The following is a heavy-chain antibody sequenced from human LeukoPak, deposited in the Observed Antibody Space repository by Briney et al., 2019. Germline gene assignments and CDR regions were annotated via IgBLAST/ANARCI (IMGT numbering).Heavy chain of an antibody. CDR1: GGSFSGYY. J-gene: IGHJ3*02. CDR2: INHSGST. Sequence: SETLSLTCAVYGGSFSGYYWSWIRQPPGKGLEWIGEINHSGSTNYNPSLKSRVTISVDTSKNQFSLKLSSVTAADTAVYYCARIIAVAGPTYAFDIWGQGTMVTVSS. CDR3: ARIIAVAGPTYAFDI. V-gene: IGHV4-34*01. D-gene: IGHD6-19*01.